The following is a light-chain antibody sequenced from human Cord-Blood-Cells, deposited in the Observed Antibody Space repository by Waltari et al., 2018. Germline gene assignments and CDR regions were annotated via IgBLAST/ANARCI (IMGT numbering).Light chain of an antibody. V-gene: IGLV2-11*01. CDR2: DVS. Sequence: QSALTQPRSVSGSPGQSVTISCTGPRSNVGGYNYVSWYQQHPGKAPKLMIYDVSKRPAVVPVRFSCSMAGNTASLTISWLQAEDEADYYCCSYAGSYTLVFCGGTKLTVL. J-gene: IGLJ2*01. CDR3: CSYAGSYTLV. CDR1: RSNVGGYNY.